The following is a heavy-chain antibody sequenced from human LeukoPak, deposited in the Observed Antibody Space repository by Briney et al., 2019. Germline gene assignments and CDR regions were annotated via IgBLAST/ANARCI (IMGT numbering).Heavy chain of an antibody. CDR3: ARGDLYASYYFDY. CDR2: IYYSGST. V-gene: IGHV4-59*08. J-gene: IGHJ4*02. Sequence: SETLSLTCTVYGGSMSPYHWGWIRQPPGKGLEWTGYIYYSGSTNYNPSLKSRVTISVDTSKNQFSLKLSSVTAADTAIYYCARGDLYASYYFDYWGQGTLVTVSS. CDR1: GGSMSPYH. D-gene: IGHD2-8*01.